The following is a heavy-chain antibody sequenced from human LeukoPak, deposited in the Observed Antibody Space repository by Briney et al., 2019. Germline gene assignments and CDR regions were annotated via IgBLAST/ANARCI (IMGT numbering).Heavy chain of an antibody. CDR2: IYYSGST. CDR3: ARAIRYCSGGSCYSVIDY. V-gene: IGHV4-59*01. Sequence: PSETLSLTCTVSGGSISSYYWSWIRQPPGKGLEWIGYIYYSGSTNYNPSLKSRVTISVDTSKNQFSLKLSSVTAADTAVYYCARAIRYCSGGSCYSVIDYWGQGTLVTVSS. D-gene: IGHD2-15*01. CDR1: GGSISSYY. J-gene: IGHJ4*02.